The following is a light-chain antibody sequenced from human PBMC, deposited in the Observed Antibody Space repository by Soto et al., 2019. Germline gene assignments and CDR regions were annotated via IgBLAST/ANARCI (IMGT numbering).Light chain of an antibody. CDR3: SSYASSNTVL. Sequence: QSALTQPPSASGSPGQSVTISCTGTSSDVGGYPFVSWYQQHPGKAPKLIIYEVNERPSGVPDRFSGSKSGNTASLTVSGLQAEDEADYYCSSYASSNTVLFGGGTKLTVL. J-gene: IGLJ2*01. CDR2: EVN. V-gene: IGLV2-8*01. CDR1: SSDVGGYPF.